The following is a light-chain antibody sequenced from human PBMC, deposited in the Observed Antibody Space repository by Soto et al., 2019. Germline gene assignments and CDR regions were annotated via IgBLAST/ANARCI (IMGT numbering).Light chain of an antibody. CDR3: CSYTSSNTLV. Sequence: QSVLTQPASVSGSAGQSITISCTGASSDIGSYDLVSWYQQNPGKTPRLIIYEVNKRPWGVSNRFSGSKSGNTASLTISGLQAEDEADYYCCSYTSSNTLVFGGGTQLTVL. CDR2: EVN. V-gene: IGLV2-23*02. J-gene: IGLJ2*01. CDR1: SSDIGSYDL.